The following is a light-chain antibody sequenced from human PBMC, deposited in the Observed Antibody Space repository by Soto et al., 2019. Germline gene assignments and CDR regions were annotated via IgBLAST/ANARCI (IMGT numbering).Light chain of an antibody. CDR1: SSDVGGYNY. V-gene: IGLV2-14*03. J-gene: IGLJ1*01. Sequence: QPALKQPAYVSVSPGESLTISCTGTSSDVGGYNYVSWYQQHPGKAPKLMIYEVSNRPSGDSDRFSGSKSGNTASLTISGLQAEDEADYYCSSYTSSSTPYAFGSGTKVTVL. CDR2: EVS. CDR3: SSYTSSSTPYA.